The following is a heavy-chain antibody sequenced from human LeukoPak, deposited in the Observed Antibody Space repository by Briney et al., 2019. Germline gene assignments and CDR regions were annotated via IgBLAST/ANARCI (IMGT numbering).Heavy chain of an antibody. Sequence: ASVKFSCKAFGYTFTSTYMHWGRKTPGQGPGWMGVISPSGGSTTYAQKFQGRVTLTRDMSTSTDYLELSSLRSEDTAVYYCARLYYGDYAFDYWGQGTLVTVSS. CDR2: ISPSGGST. CDR1: GYTFTSTY. J-gene: IGHJ4*02. D-gene: IGHD4-17*01. CDR3: ARLYYGDYAFDY. V-gene: IGHV1-46*01.